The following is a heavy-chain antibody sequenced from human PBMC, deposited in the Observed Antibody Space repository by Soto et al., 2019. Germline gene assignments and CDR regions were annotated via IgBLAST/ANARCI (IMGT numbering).Heavy chain of an antibody. D-gene: IGHD3-16*01. CDR1: GGSISSYY. Sequence: SETLSLTRPVSGGSISSYYANWIRQPPGKGLEWIGYIYYSGSTYYNPSLKSRVTISVDTSKNQFSLKLSSVTAADTAVYYCARRWGDYFDYWGQGTLVTVSS. J-gene: IGHJ4*02. CDR3: ARRWGDYFDY. V-gene: IGHV4-59*06. CDR2: IYYSGST.